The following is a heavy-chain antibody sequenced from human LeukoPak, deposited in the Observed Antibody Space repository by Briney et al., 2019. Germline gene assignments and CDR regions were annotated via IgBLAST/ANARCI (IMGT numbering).Heavy chain of an antibody. D-gene: IGHD3-10*01. CDR2: ISSSSSTI. CDR3: ARGVGYGSGRHFDY. CDR1: GFTFSSYS. Sequence: GGSLRLSCAASGFTFSSYSMNWVRQAPGKGLEWVSYISSSSSTIYYADSVKGRFTISRDNSKNTLYLQMNSLRAEDTAVYYCARGVGYGSGRHFDYWGQGTLVTVSS. V-gene: IGHV3-48*01. J-gene: IGHJ4*02.